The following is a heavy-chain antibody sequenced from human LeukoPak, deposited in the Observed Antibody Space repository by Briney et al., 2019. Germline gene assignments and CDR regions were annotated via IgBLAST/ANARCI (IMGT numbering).Heavy chain of an antibody. CDR1: GGTFSSYA. V-gene: IGHV1-69*05. D-gene: IGHD3-22*01. CDR3: ARAYYYDSSGYAFDI. J-gene: IGHJ3*02. Sequence: SVKVSCKASGGTFSSYASSWVRQAPGQGLEWMGGIIPIFGTANYAQKFQGRVTITTDESTSTAYMELSSLRSEDTAVYYCARAYYYDSSGYAFDIWGQGTMVTVSS. CDR2: IIPIFGTA.